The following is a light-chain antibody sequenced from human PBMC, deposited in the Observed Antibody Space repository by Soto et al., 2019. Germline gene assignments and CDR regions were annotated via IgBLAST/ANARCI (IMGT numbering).Light chain of an antibody. CDR3: QQYGSSRWT. CDR1: QSVASNY. Sequence: ENVLTQSPGILSLSPGQRATLSCRATQSVASNYLAWYQEKPGQAPRLLIFGASNRATGIPDRFSGSGSGTDFTLLISRLEPEAFAVYYCQQYGSSRWTFGQGTKVEIK. CDR2: GAS. J-gene: IGKJ1*01. V-gene: IGKV3-20*01.